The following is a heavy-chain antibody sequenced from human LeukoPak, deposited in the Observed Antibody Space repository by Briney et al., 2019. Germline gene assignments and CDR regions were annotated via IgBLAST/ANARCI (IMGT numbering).Heavy chain of an antibody. V-gene: IGHV4-59*01. J-gene: IGHJ4*02. Sequence: SETLSLTYTVSGGSISSYDWSWIRQPPGKGLEWIGYIHDSGITNYIPSLKSRVTMSVDTSKNQLSLKLSSVTVADAAVYYCARGNKNIAAAVVDYWGQGTLVTVSS. CDR1: GGSISSYD. CDR3: ARGNKNIAAAVVDY. CDR2: IHDSGIT. D-gene: IGHD6-13*01.